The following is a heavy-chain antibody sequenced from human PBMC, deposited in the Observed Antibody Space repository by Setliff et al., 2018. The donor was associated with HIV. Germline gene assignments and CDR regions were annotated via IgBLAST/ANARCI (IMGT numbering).Heavy chain of an antibody. J-gene: IGHJ6*03. Sequence: ASVKVSCKASGYTFNNYDINWVRQATGQGLEWMGWMNPNSGNTGYAQKFQGRVTLTRNTSISTAYMELSSLRSEDTAVYYCVRLTADRTNYYYYMDVWGKGTTVTVSS. CDR1: GYTFNNYD. CDR3: VRLTADRTNYYYYMDV. CDR2: MNPNSGNT. D-gene: IGHD2-8*01. V-gene: IGHV1-8*02.